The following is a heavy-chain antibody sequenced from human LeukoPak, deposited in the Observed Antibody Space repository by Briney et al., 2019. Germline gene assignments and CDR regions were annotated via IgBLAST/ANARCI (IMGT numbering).Heavy chain of an antibody. CDR1: GYIFTSYG. V-gene: IGHV1-18*01. Sequence: GASVKVSCKASGYIFTSYGISRVRQAPGQGLEWMGWISAYNGNTNYAQKFRGRVTITTDESTSTAHMEMSSLRSEDTAVYYCARSHSPAYYAPFDYWGQGTLVTVSS. CDR2: ISAYNGNT. D-gene: IGHD3-22*01. CDR3: ARSHSPAYYAPFDY. J-gene: IGHJ4*02.